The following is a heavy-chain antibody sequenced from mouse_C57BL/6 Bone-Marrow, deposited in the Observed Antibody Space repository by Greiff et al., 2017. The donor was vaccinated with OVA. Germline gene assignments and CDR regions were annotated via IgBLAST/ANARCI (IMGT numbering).Heavy chain of an antibody. Sequence: DVMLVESGEGLVKPGGSLKLSCAASGFTFSSYAMSWVRQTPEKRLEWVAYISSGGDYIYYADTVKGRFTISRDNARNTLYLQMSSLKSEDTAMYYCTRVRDYDAALGWFAYWGQGTLVTVSA. V-gene: IGHV5-9-1*02. D-gene: IGHD2-4*01. J-gene: IGHJ3*01. CDR1: GFTFSSYA. CDR2: ISSGGDYI. CDR3: TRVRDYDAALGWFAY.